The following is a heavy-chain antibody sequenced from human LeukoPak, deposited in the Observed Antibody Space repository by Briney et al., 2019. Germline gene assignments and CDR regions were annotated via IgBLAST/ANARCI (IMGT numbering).Heavy chain of an antibody. Sequence: ASVKVSCKASGFTFTGYYIHCVRQAPGQGLEWMGYINPHSGGTNSPQKFQVRFTMTTDTSISAAYMELSSLISDDTVMYYCVREGNELLSNNFDYWGQGTLVTVSS. D-gene: IGHD2-21*02. CDR1: GFTFTGYY. CDR3: VREGNELLSNNFDY. CDR2: INPHSGGT. V-gene: IGHV1-2*02. J-gene: IGHJ4*02.